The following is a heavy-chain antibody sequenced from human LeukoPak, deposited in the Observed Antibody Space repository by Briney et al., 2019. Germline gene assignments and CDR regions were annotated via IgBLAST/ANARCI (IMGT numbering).Heavy chain of an antibody. CDR3: AGGGATSFDY. J-gene: IGHJ4*02. V-gene: IGHV3-48*04. CDR2: ISFSNSTL. CDR1: GFNVGYYS. D-gene: IGHD5-12*01. Sequence: PGGSLRLSCAASGFNVGYYSMNWVRQAPWKGLEWVSYISFSNSTLYYADSVRGRFTISRDNAKNSLSLQMNSLRAEDTAVYYCAGGGATSFDYWGQGILVTVSS.